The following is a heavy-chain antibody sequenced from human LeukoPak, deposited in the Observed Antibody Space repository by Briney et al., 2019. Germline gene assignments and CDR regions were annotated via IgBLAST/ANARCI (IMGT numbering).Heavy chain of an antibody. Sequence: KFGESLKISCNGSGISLPTYWLGLVRQMPGKGLGWMGFIYPGDSEISYSPYFQGQVTISADKSISTAYLQVSKLKASDTAMYYCVRKSRADYWGQGTLVTVSS. CDR2: IYPGDSEI. J-gene: IGHJ4*02. CDR3: VRKSRADY. CDR1: GISLPTYW. V-gene: IGHV5-51*01.